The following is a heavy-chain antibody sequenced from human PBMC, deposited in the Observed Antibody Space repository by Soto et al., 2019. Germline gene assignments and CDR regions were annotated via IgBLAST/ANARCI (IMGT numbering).Heavy chain of an antibody. CDR3: AKWRSAADGDPSLVAFDY. CDR2: ISGDGGVT. V-gene: IGHV3-23*01. J-gene: IGHJ4*02. Sequence: PGGSLRLSCAASGFTFRSFAMSWVRQAPGRGLEWVSVISGDGGVTYYADSVKGQFTISRDNSKSTLYLLMNSLRDEDTALYYCAKWRSAADGDPSLVAFDYWAQGTLVTVSS. D-gene: IGHD4-17*01. CDR1: GFTFRSFA.